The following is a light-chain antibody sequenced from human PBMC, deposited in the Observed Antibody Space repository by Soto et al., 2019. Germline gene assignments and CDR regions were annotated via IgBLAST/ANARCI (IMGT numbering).Light chain of an antibody. CDR3: ATWDDSLSGFVV. CDR2: SDN. CDR1: SSNIGNNF. Sequence: QPVLTQPPSVSGTPGQRVTISCSGSSSNIGNNFVYWYQHLSGAAPTLVVYSDNHRPSGVPVRFSGSKSGTSASLTISGLRSEDEATYYCATWDDSLSGFVVFGGGTQLTVL. V-gene: IGLV1-47*01. J-gene: IGLJ7*01.